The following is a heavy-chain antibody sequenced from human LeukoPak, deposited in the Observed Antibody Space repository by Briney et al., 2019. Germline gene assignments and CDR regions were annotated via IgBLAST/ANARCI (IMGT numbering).Heavy chain of an antibody. J-gene: IGHJ2*01. CDR2: INPNSGGT. V-gene: IGHV1-2*02. D-gene: IGHD2-15*01. CDR3: ARTLGYCSGGSCYRWYFDL. CDR1: GYTLTELS. Sequence: ASVKVSCKVSGYTLTELSMHWVRQAPGQGLEWMGWINPNSGGTNYAQKFQGRVTMTRDTSISTAYMELSRLRSDDTAVYYCARTLGYCSGGSCYRWYFDLWGRGTLVTVSS.